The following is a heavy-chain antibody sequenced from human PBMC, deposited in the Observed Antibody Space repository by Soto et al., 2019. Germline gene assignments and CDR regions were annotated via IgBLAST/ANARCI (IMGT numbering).Heavy chain of an antibody. D-gene: IGHD6-25*01. CDR2: IYPNTETT. J-gene: IGHJ4*02. V-gene: IGHV1-2*02. CDR1: GYSFSGYY. CDR3: VSLQTSGWPGVH. Sequence: GASVKVSCKASGYSFSGYYIQWLRQAPGRGPEWLGWIYPNTETTDSSKKFQGRVTMTSDMSTRTVYMELRDLRSDDTAVYYCVSLQTSGWPGVHWGQGTLVTVSS.